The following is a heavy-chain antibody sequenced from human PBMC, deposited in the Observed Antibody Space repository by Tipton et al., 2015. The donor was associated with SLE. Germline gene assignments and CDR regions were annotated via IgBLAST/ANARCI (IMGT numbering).Heavy chain of an antibody. CDR2: ISSSGKFT. J-gene: IGHJ4*02. D-gene: IGHD2-21*01. CDR3: VRGPVWPNTDY. V-gene: IGHV3-21*03. Sequence: GSLRLSCAVSGFPFSSYDMNWYRRAPGKGLEWVSSISSSGKFTYYGDSIKDRFTISRDNARDTLFLHMSSLRAEDTAVYYCVRGPVWPNTDYWGEGTLVTVSS. CDR1: GFPFSSYD.